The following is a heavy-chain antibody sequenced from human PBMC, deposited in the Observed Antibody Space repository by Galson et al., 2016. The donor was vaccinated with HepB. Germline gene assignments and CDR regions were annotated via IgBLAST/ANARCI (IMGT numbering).Heavy chain of an antibody. V-gene: IGHV3-48*02. CDR2: ISTTVRTI. J-gene: IGHJ3*01. D-gene: IGHD6-6*01. CDR3: ARELVRSAFDL. CDR1: GFTFNTNA. Sequence: SLRLSCAASGFTFNTNAMNWVRQAPGKGLQWISYISTTVRTIYYADSVVGRFTISRDNAKNSVYLQMNSLRDDDTAVYYCARELVRSAFDLWGQGTMVTVSS.